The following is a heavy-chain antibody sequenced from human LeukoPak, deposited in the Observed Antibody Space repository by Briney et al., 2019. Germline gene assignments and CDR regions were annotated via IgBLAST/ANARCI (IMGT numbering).Heavy chain of an antibody. V-gene: IGHV3-74*01. Sequence: GGSLRLSCAASGFTFSSYWMHWVRQAPGKGLVWVSRIDTDGSFTSYADSVRGRFTISRDNAKNTLYLQMSSLRAEDTAVYYCRRWTVGAPGNDYWGQGTLVTVSS. CDR3: RRWTVGAPGNDY. J-gene: IGHJ4*02. D-gene: IGHD4-23*01. CDR2: IDTDGSFT. CDR1: GFTFSSYW.